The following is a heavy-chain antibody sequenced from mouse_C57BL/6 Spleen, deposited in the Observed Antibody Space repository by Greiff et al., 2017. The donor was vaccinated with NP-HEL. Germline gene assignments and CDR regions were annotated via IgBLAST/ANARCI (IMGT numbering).Heavy chain of an antibody. Sequence: VQLQQPGAELVKPGASVKLSCKASGYTFTSYWMQWVKQRPGQGLEWIGEIDPSDSYTNYNQKFKGKATLTVDTSSSTAYMQLSSLTSDDSAVYYCARWAVVPYYYAMDYWGQGTSVTVSS. D-gene: IGHD1-1*01. CDR3: ARWAVVPYYYAMDY. CDR1: GYTFTSYW. V-gene: IGHV1-50*01. J-gene: IGHJ4*01. CDR2: IDPSDSYT.